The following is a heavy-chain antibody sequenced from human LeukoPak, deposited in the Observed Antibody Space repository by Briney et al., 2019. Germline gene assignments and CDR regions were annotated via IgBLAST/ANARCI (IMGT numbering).Heavy chain of an antibody. CDR1: GFTFSNSA. J-gene: IGHJ3*02. CDR2: ISGGGGST. D-gene: IGHD5-12*01. V-gene: IGHV3-23*01. CDR3: AKARYSGYAFDAFDM. Sequence: QAGGTLRLSCAASGFTFSNSAMNWVRQAPGKGPEWVSVISGGGGSTFYADSVKGRFTISRDNSKNTLYLQMNSLRAEDTAVYYCAKARYSGYAFDAFDMWGQGTMVSVSS.